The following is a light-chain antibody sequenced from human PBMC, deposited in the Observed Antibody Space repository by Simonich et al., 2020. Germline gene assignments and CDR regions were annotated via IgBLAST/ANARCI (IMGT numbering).Light chain of an antibody. CDR1: SSDVGGYNY. CDR2: DVS. Sequence: QSALTQPASVSGSPGQWITISCTGTSSDVGGYNYVSWYQQHPGKAPKIMIYDVSKRPSGVSNRFSGSKSGNTASLTISGLQAEDEADYYCSSYTSSSTWVFGGGTKLTVL. V-gene: IGLV2-14*01. CDR3: SSYTSSSTWV. J-gene: IGLJ3*02.